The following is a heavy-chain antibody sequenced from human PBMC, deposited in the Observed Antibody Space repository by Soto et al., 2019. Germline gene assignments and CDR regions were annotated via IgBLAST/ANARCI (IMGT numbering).Heavy chain of an antibody. CDR1: GVSISSRSYN. CDR2: LYYTGST. Sequence: SEPLSLTCTFSGVSISSRSYNWRWIREPPGKCLEWIGYLYYTGSTHYSPSVKSRGTISLDTSKDDFSLDLSSVTAADTAIYYCATVPHAYGTNWIDSWGQGTLVT. V-gene: IGHV4-30-4*01. CDR3: ATVPHAYGTNWIDS. J-gene: IGHJ5*01. D-gene: IGHD1-7*01.